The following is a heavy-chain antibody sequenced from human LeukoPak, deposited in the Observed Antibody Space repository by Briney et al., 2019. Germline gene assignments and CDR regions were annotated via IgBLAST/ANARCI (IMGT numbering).Heavy chain of an antibody. CDR3: AREPVAGFDY. D-gene: IGHD6-19*01. Sequence: SETLSLTCAVYGGSFSGYYWSWMRQPPGKGLEWIGEINHSRSTNYNPSLKSRVTISVDSSKNQISLKVSSVTAADTAVYYCAREPVAGFDYWGQGTLVTVSS. CDR1: GGSFSGYY. J-gene: IGHJ4*02. CDR2: INHSRST. V-gene: IGHV4-34*01.